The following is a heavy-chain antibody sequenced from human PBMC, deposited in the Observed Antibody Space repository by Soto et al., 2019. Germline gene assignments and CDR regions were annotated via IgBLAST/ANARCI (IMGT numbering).Heavy chain of an antibody. CDR2: IWYDGSNK. CDR3: ARDTARDKVRIYYGMDV. Sequence: QVQLVESGGGVVQPGRSLRLSCAASGFTFSSYGMHWVRQAPGKGLEWVAVIWYDGSNKYYADSVKGRVTISRDNSKNTRYLQMNSLRAEDTAVYYCARDTARDKVRIYYGMDVWGQGTTVTVSS. J-gene: IGHJ6*02. V-gene: IGHV3-33*01. D-gene: IGHD3-10*01. CDR1: GFTFSSYG.